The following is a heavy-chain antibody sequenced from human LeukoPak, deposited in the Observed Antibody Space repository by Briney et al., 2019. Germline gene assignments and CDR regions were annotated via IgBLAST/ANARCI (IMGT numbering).Heavy chain of an antibody. CDR1: GYTFTNYG. CDR3: ARSGYYDILTGYYDQGYYFDY. D-gene: IGHD3-9*01. Sequence: ASVKVSCKASGYTFTNYGISWVRQAPGQGLEWMGWISAYNGNTNYAQKLQGRVTMTTDTSTSTAYMELRSLRSDDTAVYYCARSGYYDILTGYYDQGYYFDYWGQGTLVTVSS. V-gene: IGHV1-18*01. J-gene: IGHJ4*02. CDR2: ISAYNGNT.